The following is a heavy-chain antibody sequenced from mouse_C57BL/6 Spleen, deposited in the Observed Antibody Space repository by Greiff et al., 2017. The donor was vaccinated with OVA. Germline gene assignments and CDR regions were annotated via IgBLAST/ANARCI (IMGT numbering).Heavy chain of an antibody. CDR1: GYTFTSYW. D-gene: IGHD2-13*01. V-gene: IGHV1-64*01. J-gene: IGHJ2*01. Sequence: VQLQQPGAELVKPGASVKLSCKASGYTFTSYWMHWVKQRPGPGLEWIGMIHPNSGSTNYNEKFTSKATLTVDKSSSTAYMQLSSRTSEDAAVYYCARYGLLYYFDYWGQGTTLTVSS. CDR3: ARYGLLYYFDY. CDR2: IHPNSGST.